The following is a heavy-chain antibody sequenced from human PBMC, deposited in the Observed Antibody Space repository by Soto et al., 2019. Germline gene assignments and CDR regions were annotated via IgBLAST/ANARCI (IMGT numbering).Heavy chain of an antibody. CDR2: IKQDGSEK. CDR1: GFTFSSHC. D-gene: IGHD3-9*01. V-gene: IGHV3-7*01. CDR3: AREYYDILTGYPHYFDY. J-gene: IGHJ4*02. Sequence: XGSLRLSCAASGFTFSSHCMSGVRQAPGKGLEWVANIKQDGSEKYYVDSVKGRFTISRDNAKNSLYLQMNSLRAEDTAVYYCAREYYDILTGYPHYFDYWGQGTLVTVSS.